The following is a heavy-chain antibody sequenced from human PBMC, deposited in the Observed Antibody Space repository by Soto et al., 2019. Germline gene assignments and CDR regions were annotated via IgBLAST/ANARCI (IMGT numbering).Heavy chain of an antibody. D-gene: IGHD2-21*01. Sequence: SETLSLTCTVSGGSISSGGYYWSWIRQHPGKGLEWIGYIYYRGSTYYNPSLKSRVTISVDTSKNQFSLKLSSVTAADPAVYYCARVPPIHSCFDPWGQGTLVTVSS. CDR3: ARVPPIHSCFDP. J-gene: IGHJ5*02. CDR1: GGSISSGGYY. V-gene: IGHV4-31*03. CDR2: IYYRGST.